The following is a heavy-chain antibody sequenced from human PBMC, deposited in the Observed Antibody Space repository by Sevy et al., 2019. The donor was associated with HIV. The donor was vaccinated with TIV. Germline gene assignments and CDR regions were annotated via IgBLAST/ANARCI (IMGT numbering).Heavy chain of an antibody. CDR2: ISLDGTNK. J-gene: IGHJ4*02. D-gene: IGHD2-15*01. V-gene: IGHV3-30*04. Sequence: GGSLRLSCAASGFTFSNYVMHWVRQAPGKGLEWVALISLDGTNKDYRDSVKGRFTISRDDAKNTVYVEMTSLTVQDTALYYCVRETGGSGSAGYFGDWGQGTLVTVSS. CDR1: GFTFSNYV. CDR3: VRETGGSGSAGYFGD.